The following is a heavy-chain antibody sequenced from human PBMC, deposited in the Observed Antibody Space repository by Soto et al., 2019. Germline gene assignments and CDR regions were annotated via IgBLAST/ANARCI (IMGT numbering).Heavy chain of an antibody. CDR3: ARPRSSTDYFFYYGMDV. CDR2: TSYVGTDK. CDR1: GFTFGRYA. J-gene: IGHJ6*02. Sequence: QVQLVESGGGVVQPGKSLRLSCAASGFTFGRYAMHWVRQAPGKGLEGVSVTSYVGTDKYYADSVRGRFTISRDNSKNTLYQQMNSLRPEDTAVYFCARPRSSTDYFFYYGMDVWGQGTAVTVSS. V-gene: IGHV3-30-3*01.